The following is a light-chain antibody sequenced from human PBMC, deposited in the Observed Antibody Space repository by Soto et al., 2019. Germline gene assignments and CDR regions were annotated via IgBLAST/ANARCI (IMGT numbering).Light chain of an antibody. CDR1: SSNIGSNA. CDR3: AAWDDSLREV. CDR2: NNN. J-gene: IGLJ1*01. V-gene: IGLV1-44*01. Sequence: QSVLTQPPSASVTPGQRVTISCSGSSSNIGSNAVNWYQQFPGTAPKLLIYNNNQRPSGVPDRFSGSKSGTSASLAISGLQSGDEADYYCAAWDDSLREVFGTGTKVTVL.